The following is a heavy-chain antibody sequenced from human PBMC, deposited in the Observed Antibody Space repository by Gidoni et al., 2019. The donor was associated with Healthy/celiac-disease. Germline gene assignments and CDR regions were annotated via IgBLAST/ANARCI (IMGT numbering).Heavy chain of an antibody. CDR2: IYYSGST. CDR3: ARHIDTYQLLVGNWFDP. Sequence: QLQLQESGPGLVKPSETLSLTCTVSGGSISSSSYYWGWIRQPPGKGLEWIGSIYYSGSTYYNPSLKSRVTISVDTSKNQFSLKLSSVTAADTAVYYCARHIDTYQLLVGNWFDPWGQGTLVTVSS. V-gene: IGHV4-39*01. J-gene: IGHJ5*02. CDR1: GGSISSSSYY. D-gene: IGHD2-2*01.